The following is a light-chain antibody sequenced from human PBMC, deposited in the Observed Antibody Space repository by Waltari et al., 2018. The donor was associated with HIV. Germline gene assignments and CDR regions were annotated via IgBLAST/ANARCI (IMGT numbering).Light chain of an antibody. V-gene: IGLV3-25*03. CDR2: KDH. CDR3: QSGDKGRTHSVV. CDR1: VLPDQY. Sequence: SSELIQPPSQSVSTGQTDRIPCSGDVLPDQYVYWYQKRPGQAPLLVIYKDHERPSGIPERFSGSSSGTKATLTITGVQPEDEADYYCQSGDKGRTHSVVFGGGTKLTVL. J-gene: IGLJ2*01.